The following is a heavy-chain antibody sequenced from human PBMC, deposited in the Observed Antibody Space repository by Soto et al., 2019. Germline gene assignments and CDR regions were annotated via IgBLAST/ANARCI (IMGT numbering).Heavy chain of an antibody. CDR2: IKSKTDGGTI. CDR3: TTRGALGY. V-gene: IGHV3-15*07. CDR1: DLSFSNAY. D-gene: IGHD2-15*01. Sequence: EVQLVESGGGLVKPGESLRLSCAASDLSFSNAYINWVRQAPGKGLEWVGRIKSKTDGGTIDYAAPVKGRFIISRDDSSNTVYVQMNSLKTEDTAVYYCTTRGALGYWGQGTLVTVSP. J-gene: IGHJ4*02.